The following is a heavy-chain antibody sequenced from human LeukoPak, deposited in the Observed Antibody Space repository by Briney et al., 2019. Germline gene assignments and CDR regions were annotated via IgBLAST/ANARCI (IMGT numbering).Heavy chain of an antibody. V-gene: IGHV3-30*04. D-gene: IGHD4-11*01. CDR3: ARQDDYSFDY. CDR1: GFTFSTFT. CDR2: ISYDGSNK. J-gene: IGHJ4*02. Sequence: AGRSLRLSCAASGFTFSTFTMHWVRQAPGKGLEWVAVISYDGSNKNYADSVKGRFTISRDNSKTTLYLQMNSLRGEDTDLYYCARQDDYSFDYWGQGTLVPVSS.